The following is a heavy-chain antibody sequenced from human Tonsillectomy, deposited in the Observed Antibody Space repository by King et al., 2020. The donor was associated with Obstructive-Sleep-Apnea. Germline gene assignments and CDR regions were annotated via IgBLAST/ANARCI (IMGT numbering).Heavy chain of an antibody. Sequence: VQLVESGGGLVQPGGSLRLSCAASGFTFSSYWMHWVRQAPGKGLVWVSRINSDGSSTSYADSVKGRFTISRDNAKNTLYLQMNSLRAEDTAVYYCAREEGSSWYPYYYGMDVWGQGTTVTVSS. CDR1: GFTFSSYW. CDR3: AREEGSSWYPYYYGMDV. V-gene: IGHV3-74*01. CDR2: INSDGSST. J-gene: IGHJ6*02. D-gene: IGHD6-13*01.